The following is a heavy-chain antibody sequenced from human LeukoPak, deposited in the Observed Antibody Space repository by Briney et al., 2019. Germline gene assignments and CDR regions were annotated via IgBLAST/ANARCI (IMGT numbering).Heavy chain of an antibody. J-gene: IGHJ5*02. CDR3: ARASYTYDIDP. CDR1: DDPMNRFY. V-gene: IGHV4-59*01. CDR2: TYYSGTA. Sequence: SETLSLTCTVSDDPMNRFYWSWIRQSPGKGLEWIGYTYYSGTANYNPSLKSRVTISIDTSKKQFSLNLTSVTAADTAVYYCARASYTYDIDPWGHGTLVTVSS. D-gene: IGHD3-16*01.